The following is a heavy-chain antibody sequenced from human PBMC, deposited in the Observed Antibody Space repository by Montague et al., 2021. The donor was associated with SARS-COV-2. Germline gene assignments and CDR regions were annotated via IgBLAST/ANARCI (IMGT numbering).Heavy chain of an antibody. CDR3: ARDPGGSLAP. CDR2: ISYDGSNK. Sequence: SLRLSCAASGFTFSSYAMHWVRQAPGKGLEWVAVISYDGSNKYYADSVKGRFTISRDNSMNTLYLQMNSLRAEDTAVYYCARDPGGSLAPWGQGTLVTVSS. CDR1: GFTFSSYA. V-gene: IGHV3-30*04. D-gene: IGHD1-26*01. J-gene: IGHJ5*02.